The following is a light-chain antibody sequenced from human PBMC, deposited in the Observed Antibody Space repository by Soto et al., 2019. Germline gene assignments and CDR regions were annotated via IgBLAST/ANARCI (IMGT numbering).Light chain of an antibody. CDR3: QQAYSFPIT. CDR2: AAS. Sequence: DLQMTQSPSSVSASIGDRVTVTCRASQGISNCLSWYQHKPGKAPKFLISAASSLQSGVPSRFSGSGSGTDFTLTISSVQPEDFATYYCQQAYSFPITFGQGTRLEIK. V-gene: IGKV1-12*01. CDR1: QGISNC. J-gene: IGKJ5*01.